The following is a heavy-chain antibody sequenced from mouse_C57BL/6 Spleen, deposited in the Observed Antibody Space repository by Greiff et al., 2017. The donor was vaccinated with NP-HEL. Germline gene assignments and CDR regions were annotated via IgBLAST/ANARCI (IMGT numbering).Heavy chain of an antibody. CDR2: IYPSDSET. V-gene: IGHV1-61*01. CDR3: AREDGTGADY. CDR1: GYTFTSSW. D-gene: IGHD3-3*01. Sequence: QVQLQQPGAELVRPGSSVKLSCKASGYTFTSSWMDWVKQRPGQGLEWIGNIYPSDSETNYNQKFKDKATLTVDKSSSTAYMQLSSLTSEDSAVYYCAREDGTGADYWGQGTTLTVSS. J-gene: IGHJ2*01.